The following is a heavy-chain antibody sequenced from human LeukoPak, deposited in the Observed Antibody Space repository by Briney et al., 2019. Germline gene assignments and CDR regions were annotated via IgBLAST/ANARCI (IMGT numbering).Heavy chain of an antibody. J-gene: IGHJ4*02. CDR1: GFTFSSYA. V-gene: IGHV3-23*01. D-gene: IGHD1-26*01. CDR2: ISGSGGST. CDR3: AKGMKYSGSYFTYFDY. Sequence: GGSLRLSCAAPGFTFSSYAMSWVRQAPGKGLEWVSAISGSGGSTYYADSVKGRFTISRDNSKNTLYLQMNSLRAEDTAVYYCAKGMKYSGSYFTYFDYWGQGTLVTVSS.